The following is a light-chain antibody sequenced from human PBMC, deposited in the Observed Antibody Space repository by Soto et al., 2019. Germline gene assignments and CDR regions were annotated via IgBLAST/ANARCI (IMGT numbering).Light chain of an antibody. CDR3: CSYARSSTYV. CDR2: EGS. J-gene: IGLJ1*01. V-gene: IGLV2-23*01. CDR1: SSDVGSYNL. Sequence: QSALTQPASVSGSPGQSITISCTGTSSDVGSYNLVSWYQQHPGKAPKLMIYEGSKRPSGLSNRFSGSKSGNTASLTISGLQAEDEADYYCCSYARSSTYVFGTGTKLTVL.